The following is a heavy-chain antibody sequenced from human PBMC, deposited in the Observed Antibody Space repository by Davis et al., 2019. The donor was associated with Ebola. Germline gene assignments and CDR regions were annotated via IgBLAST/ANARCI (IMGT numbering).Heavy chain of an antibody. Sequence: ASVKVSCKASGYTFGNYDINWVRQAPGQGLEWMGRISGYNGNANSAQRFQGRVTMTTDTSTGTAYMELRSLGSDDTAVYYCARGLSNRGYDFWSGYYYFDYWGQGTLVTVSS. J-gene: IGHJ4*02. CDR3: ARGLSNRGYDFWSGYYYFDY. CDR1: GYTFGNYD. V-gene: IGHV1-18*04. D-gene: IGHD3-3*01. CDR2: ISGYNGNA.